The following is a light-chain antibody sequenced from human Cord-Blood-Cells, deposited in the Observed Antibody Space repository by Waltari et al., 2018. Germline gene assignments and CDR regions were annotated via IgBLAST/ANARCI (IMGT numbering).Light chain of an antibody. CDR1: SSDVGGYNY. J-gene: IGLJ2*01. Sequence: QSALTQPASVSGSPGQSITISCTGTSSDVGGYNYVSWYKQHPGKAPKLMIYDVSNRPSGFSNRFSGSKSGKTDFLTISGLQADDEADYYCSSYTSSSTLEVFGGGTKLTVL. V-gene: IGLV2-14*01. CDR3: SSYTSSSTLEV. CDR2: DVS.